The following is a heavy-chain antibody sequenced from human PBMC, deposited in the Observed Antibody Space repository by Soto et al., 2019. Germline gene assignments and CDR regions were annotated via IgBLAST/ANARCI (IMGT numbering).Heavy chain of an antibody. V-gene: IGHV4-39*01. CDR3: ARHRTTVIRLPKKYRYFDL. Sequence: SETLSLTCTVSGGSISSSSYYWGWIRQPPGKGLEWIGSIYYSGSTYYNQSLKSRVTISVDTSKNQFSLKLSSVTAADTAVYYCARHRTTVIRLPKKYRYFDLWGRGTLVTVSS. CDR1: GGSISSSSYY. CDR2: IYYSGST. J-gene: IGHJ2*01. D-gene: IGHD4-17*01.